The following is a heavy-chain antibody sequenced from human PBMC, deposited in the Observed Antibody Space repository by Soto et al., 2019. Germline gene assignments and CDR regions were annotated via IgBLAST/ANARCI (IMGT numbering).Heavy chain of an antibody. D-gene: IGHD4-17*01. V-gene: IGHV4-39*01. CDR3: ARHQVDGDYDGNWLDP. Sequence: SETLSLTCTVPGGSISSSSYYWGWIRQPPGKGLEWIGSIYYSGSTYYNPSLKSRVTISVDTSKNQFSLKLSSVTAADTAVYYRARHQVDGDYDGNWLDPWGQGTLVTISS. CDR2: IYYSGST. CDR1: GGSISSSSYY. J-gene: IGHJ5*02.